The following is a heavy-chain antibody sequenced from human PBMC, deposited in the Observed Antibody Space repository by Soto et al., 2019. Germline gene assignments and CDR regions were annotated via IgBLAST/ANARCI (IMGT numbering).Heavy chain of an antibody. CDR3: ARDRNGRGVAGIDY. D-gene: IGHD2-15*01. CDR2: IYYSGST. CDR1: GGSISSYY. Sequence: QVQLQESGPGLVKPSETLSLTCTVSGGSISSYYWSWIRQPPGKGLEWIGYIYYSGSTNYNPSLKSRVTISVDTSKNQFSLKLSSVTAADTAVYYCARDRNGRGVAGIDYWGQGTLVTVSS. J-gene: IGHJ4*02. V-gene: IGHV4-59*01.